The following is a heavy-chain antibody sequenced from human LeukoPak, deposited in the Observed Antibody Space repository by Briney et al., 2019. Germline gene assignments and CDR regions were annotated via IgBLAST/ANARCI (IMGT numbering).Heavy chain of an antibody. CDR1: GFTFSTYE. CDR2: ISSSGSTR. D-gene: IGHD3-10*01. J-gene: IGHJ5*02. CDR3: ARDRRFGEQYNWFDP. V-gene: IGHV3-48*03. Sequence: GGSLRLSCAVSGFTFSTYEMNWVRQAPGKGLEWVSYISSSGSTRYYADSVKGRFTISGDNAKNSLYLQMNSLRAEDTAVYYCARDRRFGEQYNWFDPWGQGTLVTVSS.